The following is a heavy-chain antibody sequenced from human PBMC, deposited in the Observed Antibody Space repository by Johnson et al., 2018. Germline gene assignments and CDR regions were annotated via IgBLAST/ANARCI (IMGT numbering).Heavy chain of an antibody. CDR2: ISYDGSNK. CDR3: AREGGSSGYYYASAEYFQH. J-gene: IGHJ1*01. D-gene: IGHD3-22*01. V-gene: IGHV3-30*03. Sequence: QVQLVESGGGLIQPGGSLRLSCAASGFTVSSNYMSWVRQAPGKGLEWVAVISYDGSNKYYTDSVKGRFTISRDNSKNTLFLQMNSLRAEDTAVYYCAREGGSSGYYYASAEYFQHWGQGTLVTVSS. CDR1: GFTVSSNY.